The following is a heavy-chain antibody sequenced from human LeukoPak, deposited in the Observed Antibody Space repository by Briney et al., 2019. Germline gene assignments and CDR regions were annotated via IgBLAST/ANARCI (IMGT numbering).Heavy chain of an antibody. CDR3: ARHRRTTGTTSHYFDY. V-gene: IGHV4-59*08. D-gene: IGHD1-7*01. J-gene: IGHJ4*02. CDR1: GASIRTHF. CDR2: IYYSGSS. Sequence: SETLSLTCTVSGASIRTHFWSWIRQPPGKGLEWIGYIYYSGSSNYNPSLKSRVTISVDTSKNQFSLKLSSVTAADTAMYYCARHRRTTGTTSHYFDYWGQGTLVTVSS.